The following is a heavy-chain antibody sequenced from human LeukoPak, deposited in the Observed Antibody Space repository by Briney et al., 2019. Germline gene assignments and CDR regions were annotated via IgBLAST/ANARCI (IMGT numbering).Heavy chain of an antibody. D-gene: IGHD3-22*01. J-gene: IGHJ5*02. CDR2: INTNTGNP. V-gene: IGHV7-4-1*02. CDR3: ARSEYYYDSSGYSWFDP. Sequence: ASVKVSCKASGYTFTSYAMNWVRQAPGQGLEWMGWINTNTGNPTYAQGFTGRFVLSLDTSVSTAYLQISSLKAEDTAVYYCARSEYYYDSSGYSWFDPWGQGTLVTVSS. CDR1: GYTFTSYA.